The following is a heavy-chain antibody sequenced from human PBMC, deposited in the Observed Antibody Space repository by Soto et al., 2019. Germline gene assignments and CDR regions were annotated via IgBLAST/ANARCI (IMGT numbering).Heavy chain of an antibody. CDR3: ARGASGYYSPSDY. CDR2: ISAYNGNT. CDR1: GYTFTSYG. Sequence: QVQLVQSGAEVKKPGASVKVSCKASGYTFTSYGITWVRQAPGQGLEWMGWISAYNGNTKYAQKLQGRVTVTTDTRTSTAYRELRSLRSDDTAAYDCARGASGYYSPSDYWGQGTLVTVSS. D-gene: IGHD3-3*01. J-gene: IGHJ4*02. V-gene: IGHV1-18*04.